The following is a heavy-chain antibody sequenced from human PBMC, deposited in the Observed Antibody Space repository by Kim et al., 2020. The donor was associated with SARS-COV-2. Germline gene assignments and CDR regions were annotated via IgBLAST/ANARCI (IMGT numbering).Heavy chain of an antibody. Sequence: ASVKVSCKASGYTFTSYTMHWVRQAPGQRLEWMGWINAGNGNTKYSQKFQGRVTITRDTSASTAYMELSSLRSEDTAVYYCARGPSCSGGSCYPRYWGQGTLVTVSS. CDR3: ARGPSCSGGSCYPRY. D-gene: IGHD2-15*01. CDR1: GYTFTSYT. J-gene: IGHJ4*02. V-gene: IGHV1-3*01. CDR2: INAGNGNT.